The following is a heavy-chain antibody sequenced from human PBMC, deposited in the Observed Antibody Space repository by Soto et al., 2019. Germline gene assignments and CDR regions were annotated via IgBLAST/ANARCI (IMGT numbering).Heavy chain of an antibody. D-gene: IGHD2-2*01. CDR3: AREDIVVVPAAEDYYYYGMDV. J-gene: IGHJ6*02. Sequence: PGGSLRLSCAASGFTFSSYSMNWVRQAPGKGLEWVSSISSSSYIYYADSVKGRFTISRDNAKNSLYLQMNSLRAEDTAVYYCAREDIVVVPAAEDYYYYGMDVWGQGTTVTVSS. CDR1: GFTFSSYS. CDR2: ISSSSYI. V-gene: IGHV3-21*01.